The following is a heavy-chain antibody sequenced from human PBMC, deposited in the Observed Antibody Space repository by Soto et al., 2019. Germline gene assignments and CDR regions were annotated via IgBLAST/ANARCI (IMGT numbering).Heavy chain of an antibody. CDR1: GGSVSSGSFY. J-gene: IGHJ6*02. CDR3: AASAPPATNYYYAMDV. CDR2: FYDSGST. V-gene: IGHV4-61*01. Sequence: SETLSLTCTVSGGSVSSGSFYWSWIRRPPGKGLEWIGYFYDSGSTNYNPSLRSRVTMSVDTSKNQFSLKLSSVTAADTAVYYCAASAPPATNYYYAMDVGGQGTTVTVSS. D-gene: IGHD5-12*01.